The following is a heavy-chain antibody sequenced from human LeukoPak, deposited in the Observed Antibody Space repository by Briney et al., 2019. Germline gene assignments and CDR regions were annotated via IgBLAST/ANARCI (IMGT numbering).Heavy chain of an antibody. CDR3: ARVGSRYYYYGMDV. J-gene: IGHJ6*02. CDR1: GGSFSGYY. Sequence: SGTLSLTCAVYGGSFSGYYWSWIRQPPGKGLEWIGEINHSGSTNYNPSLKSRVTISVDTSKNQFSLKLSSVTAADTAVYYCARVGSRYYYYGMDVWGQGTTVTVSS. V-gene: IGHV4-34*01. CDR2: INHSGST.